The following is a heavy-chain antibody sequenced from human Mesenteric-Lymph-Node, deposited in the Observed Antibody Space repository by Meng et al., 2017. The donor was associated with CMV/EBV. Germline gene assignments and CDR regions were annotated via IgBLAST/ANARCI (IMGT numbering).Heavy chain of an antibody. CDR1: GGSFSGYY. CDR2: IYYSGRT. J-gene: IGHJ5*02. Sequence: SETLSLTCAVYGGSFSGYYWSWIRQPPGKGLEWIGYIYYSGRTNYNPSLKSRVTISVDTSKNQFSLKLSSVTAADTAVYYCARDSLGYCSSTSCWYNWFDPWGQGTLVTVSS. D-gene: IGHD2-2*01. V-gene: IGHV4-59*01. CDR3: ARDSLGYCSSTSCWYNWFDP.